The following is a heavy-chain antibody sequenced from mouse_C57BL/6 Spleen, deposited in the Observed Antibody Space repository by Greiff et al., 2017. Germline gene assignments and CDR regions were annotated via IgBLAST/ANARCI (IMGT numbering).Heavy chain of an antibody. CDR1: GFTFSSYG. D-gene: IGHD2-4*01. J-gene: IGHJ4*01. V-gene: IGHV5-6*01. Sequence: EVQGVESGGDLVKPGGSLKLSCAASGFTFSSYGMSWVRQTPDKRLEWVATISSGGSYTYYPDSVKGRFTISRDNAKNTLYLQMSSLKSEDTAMYYCARRRITTPYAMDYWGQGTSVTVSS. CDR2: ISSGGSYT. CDR3: ARRRITTPYAMDY.